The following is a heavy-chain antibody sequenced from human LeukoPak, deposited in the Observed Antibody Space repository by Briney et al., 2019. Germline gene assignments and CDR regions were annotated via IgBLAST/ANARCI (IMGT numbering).Heavy chain of an antibody. D-gene: IGHD6-13*01. CDR3: ARDHIAIPGTRNMYNWFDP. V-gene: IGHV4-38-2*02. CDR2: FYHNGSA. CDR1: GYSISSGSY. Sequence: PSETLSLTCTVSGYSISSGSYWGWLRQSPGKGLEWIGSFYHNGSAYYNPSLRSRVTIFVDTSKSQFSLRLSSATAADTAVYYCARDHIAIPGTRNMYNWFDPWGRGTLVTVSS. J-gene: IGHJ5*02.